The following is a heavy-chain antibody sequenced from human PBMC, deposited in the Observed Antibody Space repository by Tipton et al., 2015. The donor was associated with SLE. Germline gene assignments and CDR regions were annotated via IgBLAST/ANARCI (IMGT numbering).Heavy chain of an antibody. CDR3: VREGLWVLLKCFDS. D-gene: IGHD1-26*01. Sequence: SGFTFSQYWMHWVRQAPGKGPIWVSRINGDGSSTNYADSVKGRFTISRDNARNILYLQMNSLSAEDTALYYCVREGLWVLLKCFDSWGQGNLVAVSS. J-gene: IGHJ4*02. CDR2: INGDGSST. V-gene: IGHV3-74*01. CDR1: GFTFSQYW.